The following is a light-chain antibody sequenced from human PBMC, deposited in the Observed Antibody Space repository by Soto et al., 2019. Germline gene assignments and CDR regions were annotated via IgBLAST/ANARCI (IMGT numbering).Light chain of an antibody. V-gene: IGLV2-11*01. CDR2: DVS. CDR1: SSDVGGYNY. CDR3: CSYAGSYTFEV. J-gene: IGLJ1*01. Sequence: QSALTQPRSVSGSPGRSVTISCTGTSSDVGGYNYVSWYQQHPGKAPKLMIYDVSKRPSGVPDRFSGSKSGNTASLTISGLQAEDEADYYCCSYAGSYTFEVFGTGTKVTDL.